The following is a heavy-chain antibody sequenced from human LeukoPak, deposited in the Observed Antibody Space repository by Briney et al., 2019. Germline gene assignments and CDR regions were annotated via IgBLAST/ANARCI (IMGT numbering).Heavy chain of an antibody. Sequence: ASVKVSCKASGYTFTGYYMHWVRQAPGQGLEWMGRINPNSGGTNYAQKFQGRVTMTRDTSISTAYMELSRLRSGDTAVYYCARANGDQRSNAFDIWGQGTMVTVSS. J-gene: IGHJ3*02. V-gene: IGHV1-2*06. D-gene: IGHD4-17*01. CDR1: GYTFTGYY. CDR2: INPNSGGT. CDR3: ARANGDQRSNAFDI.